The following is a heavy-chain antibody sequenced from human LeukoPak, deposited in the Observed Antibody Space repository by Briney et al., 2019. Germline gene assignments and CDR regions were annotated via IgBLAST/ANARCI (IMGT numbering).Heavy chain of an antibody. D-gene: IGHD3-10*02. CDR3: ARDYVTMAPDY. J-gene: IGHJ4*02. V-gene: IGHV3-21*01. Sequence: GGSLRLSCAASGFTFNTYGMNWVRQASGKGLEWLSYIGPGPSHTYYADSVGGRFVISRDDAKSSLYLQMSSLRAEDTAVYYCARDYVTMAPDYGGLGTLVTVSS. CDR2: IGPGPSHT. CDR1: GFTFNTYG.